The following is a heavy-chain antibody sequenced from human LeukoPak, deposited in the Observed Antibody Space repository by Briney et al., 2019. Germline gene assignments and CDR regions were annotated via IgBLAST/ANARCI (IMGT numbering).Heavy chain of an antibody. D-gene: IGHD2-2*01. CDR3: ARAVGVVVPAAPFGY. J-gene: IGHJ4*02. Sequence: SVKVSCKASGGTFSSYAISWVRQAPGQGLEWMGGIIPIFGTANYAQKFQGRVTITADESTSTAYMELSSLRSEDTAVYYCARAVGVVVPAAPFGYWGQGTLVTVSS. CDR1: GGTFSSYA. CDR2: IIPIFGTA. V-gene: IGHV1-69*13.